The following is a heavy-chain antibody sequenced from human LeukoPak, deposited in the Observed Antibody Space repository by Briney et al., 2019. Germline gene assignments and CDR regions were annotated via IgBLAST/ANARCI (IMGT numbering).Heavy chain of an antibody. V-gene: IGHV3-74*01. Sequence: GGSLRLSCAASGFTFSSYWMHWVRQAPGKGLVWVSRINSDGSSTSYADSVKGRFTISRDNAKNTLYLQMNSLRAEDTALYYCAKDGSSSWTYGMDVWGQGTTVTVSS. CDR3: AKDGSSSWTYGMDV. J-gene: IGHJ6*02. CDR1: GFTFSSYW. CDR2: INSDGSST. D-gene: IGHD6-13*01.